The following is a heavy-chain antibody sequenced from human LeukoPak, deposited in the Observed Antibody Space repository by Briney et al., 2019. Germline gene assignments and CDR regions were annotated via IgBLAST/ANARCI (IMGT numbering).Heavy chain of an antibody. Sequence: GGSLRLSCAASGFTFDDYAMHWVRQAPGKGLEWVSGISWNSGSIGYADSVKGRFTISRDNAKNSLYLQMNSLRAEDTAVYYCARGGRYFDWYNWFDPWGQGTLVTVSS. J-gene: IGHJ5*02. CDR3: ARGGRYFDWYNWFDP. CDR2: ISWNSGSI. V-gene: IGHV3-9*01. CDR1: GFTFDDYA. D-gene: IGHD3-9*01.